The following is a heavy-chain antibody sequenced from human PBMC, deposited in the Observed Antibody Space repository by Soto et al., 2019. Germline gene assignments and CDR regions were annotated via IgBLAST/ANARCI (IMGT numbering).Heavy chain of an antibody. CDR3: ASWPWGIAARHAFDI. CDR2: INSDGSST. Sequence: RSLRLSCAASWFTLSNNWIHSFRQAPGKGLVWVSRINSDGSSTSYADSVKGRFTISRDNAKNTLYLQMNSLRAEDTAVYYCASWPWGIAARHAFDIWGQGTMVTVSS. J-gene: IGHJ3*02. V-gene: IGHV3-74*01. CDR1: WFTLSNNW. D-gene: IGHD6-6*01.